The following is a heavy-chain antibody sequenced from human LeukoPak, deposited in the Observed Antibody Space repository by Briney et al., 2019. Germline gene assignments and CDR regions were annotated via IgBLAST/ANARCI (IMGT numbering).Heavy chain of an antibody. CDR2: IKTDGSER. J-gene: IGHJ3*02. Sequence: GGSLRLSCEGSGFTFSNYWMTWVRQAPGKGLEWVANIKTDGSERHYGDSVKGRFTISRDNDKNSLYLQMNSLRVEDTAVYYCARVFRPSLTVFIIRGAFDIWGQGTMVTVSS. V-gene: IGHV3-7*01. CDR3: ARVFRPSLTVFIIRGAFDI. CDR1: GFTFSNYW. D-gene: IGHD3-3*01.